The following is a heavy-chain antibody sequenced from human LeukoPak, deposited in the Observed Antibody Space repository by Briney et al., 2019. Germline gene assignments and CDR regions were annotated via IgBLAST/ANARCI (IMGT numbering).Heavy chain of an antibody. CDR2: ISYDGSNK. Sequence: GGSLRLSCAASGFTFSSYAMLWVRQAPGKGLEWVAVISYDGSNKYYADSVKGRFTISRDNSKNTLYLQMNSLRAEDTAVYYCARSTVSRYCSSTSCYTLPDYWGQGTLVTVSS. D-gene: IGHD2-2*02. CDR3: ARSTVSRYCSSTSCYTLPDY. CDR1: GFTFSSYA. J-gene: IGHJ4*02. V-gene: IGHV3-30-3*01.